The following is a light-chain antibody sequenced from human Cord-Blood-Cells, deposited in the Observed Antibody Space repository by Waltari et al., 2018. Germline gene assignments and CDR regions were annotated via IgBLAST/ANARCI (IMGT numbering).Light chain of an antibody. J-gene: IGLJ3*02. CDR2: GVS. CDR1: SRDLGGSTY. CDR3: SSYARSNKV. Sequence: QSALTQPPSASGPPGPSVPISCTGTSRDLGGSTYVSWYQQHPGKAPNLMIYGVSKRPSGVPDLFSGSKSGNTASLTVSLLQAEDEADYYCSSYARSNKVFGGGTKLTVI. V-gene: IGLV2-8*01.